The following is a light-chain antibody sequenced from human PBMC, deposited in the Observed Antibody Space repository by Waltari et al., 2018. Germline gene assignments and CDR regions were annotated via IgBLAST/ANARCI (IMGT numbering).Light chain of an antibody. CDR3: QQSYSTPLT. CDR1: QSISSY. CDR2: AAS. Sequence: DIQMTQSPSSLSASVGDRVTITCRASQSISSYLNWYQQKPGKAPKLLIYAASSLQIGVPSRFSGSGSGTDFTLTISSLQPEDFATYYCQQSYSTPLTFGGGTKVEI. V-gene: IGKV1-39*01. J-gene: IGKJ4*01.